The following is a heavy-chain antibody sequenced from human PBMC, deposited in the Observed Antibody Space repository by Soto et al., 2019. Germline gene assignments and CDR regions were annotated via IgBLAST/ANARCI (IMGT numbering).Heavy chain of an antibody. CDR3: AHRGGCSAASCFSNYFDA. V-gene: IGHV2-5*02. CDR2: VYWDGDE. J-gene: IGHJ5*02. D-gene: IGHD2-15*01. CDR1: GFSLTTSGVG. Sequence: KESGPALVRPTQALTLTCTFSGFSLTTSGVGVAWIRQPPGKALECLALVYWDGDERFNPSLRNRLTLTKDTSKNRVVLTMTNMDPVATGTYYCAHRGGCSAASCFSNYFDAWGQGALVTVSS.